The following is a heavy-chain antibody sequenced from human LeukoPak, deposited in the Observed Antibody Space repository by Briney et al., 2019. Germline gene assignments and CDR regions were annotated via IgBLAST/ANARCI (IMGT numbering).Heavy chain of an antibody. J-gene: IGHJ4*02. CDR2: IYYSGST. D-gene: IGHD6-13*01. V-gene: IGHV4-59*01. Sequence: SETLSLTCTVSGGSISSYYWSWIRQPPGKGLEWIGYIYYSGSTNYNPSLKSRVTISVDTSKNQFSLKLSSVTAADTAVYYCASIIGRSSNEDYWGQGTLVTVSS. CDR1: GGSISSYY. CDR3: ASIIGRSSNEDY.